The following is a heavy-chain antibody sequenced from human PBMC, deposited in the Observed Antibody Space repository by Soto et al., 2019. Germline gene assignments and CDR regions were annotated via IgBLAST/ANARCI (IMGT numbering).Heavy chain of an antibody. D-gene: IGHD2-8*01. V-gene: IGHV3-48*03. CDR2: ISSSGSTI. CDR1: GFTFSSYE. Sequence: GGSLRLSCAASGFTFSSYEMNWVRQAPGKGLEWVSYISSSGSTIYYADSVKGRFTISRDNAKNSLYLQMNSLRAEDLAVYYCARERRCTNGVCYTRYYYYGMDVWGQGTTVTVSS. J-gene: IGHJ6*02. CDR3: ARERRCTNGVCYTRYYYYGMDV.